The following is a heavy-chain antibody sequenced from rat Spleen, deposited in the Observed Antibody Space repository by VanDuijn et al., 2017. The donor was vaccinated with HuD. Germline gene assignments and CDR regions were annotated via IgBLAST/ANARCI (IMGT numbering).Heavy chain of an antibody. CDR1: GFTFNSFV. J-gene: IGHJ2*01. V-gene: IGHV5S13*01. Sequence: EVQVVESGGGLVKPGRSLKLSCVASGFTFNSFVMAWVRQAPKKGLEWVASITSGGSNTYYPDSVKGRFTISRDNANNTLYLQMDSLRSEDTATYYCAKRGWYFFDYWGQGVMVTVSS. CDR2: ITSGGSNT. D-gene: IGHD1-11*01. CDR3: AKRGWYFFDY.